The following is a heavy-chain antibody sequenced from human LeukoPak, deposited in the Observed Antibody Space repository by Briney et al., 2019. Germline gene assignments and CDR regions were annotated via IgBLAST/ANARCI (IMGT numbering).Heavy chain of an antibody. V-gene: IGHV1-69*13. CDR1: GGTFSSYA. D-gene: IGHD6-13*01. Sequence: SLKVSCKASGGTFSSYAISWVRQAPGQGLEWMGGIIPIFGTANYAQKFQGRVTITADESTSTAYMELSSLRSEDTAVYYCARIAAAGIAYFDYWGQGTLVTVSS. CDR2: IIPIFGTA. J-gene: IGHJ4*02. CDR3: ARIAAAGIAYFDY.